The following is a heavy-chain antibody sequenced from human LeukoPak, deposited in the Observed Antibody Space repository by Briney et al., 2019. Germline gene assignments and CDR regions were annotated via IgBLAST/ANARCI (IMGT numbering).Heavy chain of an antibody. D-gene: IGHD6-13*01. Sequence: PSETLSLTCTVYGGSISIYYWSWIRQPAGKGLEWIGRIYTSGSTNYNPSLKSRVTMSVDTSKNQFSLKLSSVTAADTAVYYCAGDGRAAAGTVRWFDPWGQGTLVTVSS. CDR3: AGDGRAAAGTVRWFDP. J-gene: IGHJ5*02. V-gene: IGHV4-4*07. CDR1: GGSISIYY. CDR2: IYTSGST.